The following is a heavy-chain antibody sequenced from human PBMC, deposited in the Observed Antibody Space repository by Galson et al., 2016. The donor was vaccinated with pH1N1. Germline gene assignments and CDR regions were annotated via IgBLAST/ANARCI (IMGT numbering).Heavy chain of an antibody. D-gene: IGHD5-24*01. CDR3: ARESGDGYNWFDP. CDR2: FYFTGSI. V-gene: IGHV4-59*01. CDR1: GDSINRYY. Sequence: SETLSLTCTVSGDSINRYYWSWIRQTPGKGLEWIAYFYFTGSIKFNPSLKGRATVSVDSSKNHFSLNLTSATAADTATYYCARESGDGYNWFDPWGQGTLVTVSS. J-gene: IGHJ5*02.